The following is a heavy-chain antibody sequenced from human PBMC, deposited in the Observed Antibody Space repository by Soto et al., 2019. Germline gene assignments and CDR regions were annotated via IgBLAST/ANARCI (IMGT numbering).Heavy chain of an antibody. CDR1: GFTFSSYW. V-gene: IGHV3-23*01. CDR2: ISGSGGST. Sequence: PGXSLELSCAASGFTFSSYWMHWVFQAPGKGLEWVSAISGSGGSTYYADSVKGRFTISRDNSKNTLYLQMNSMRAEDTAVYYCAKTDKDEYYMDVWGKGTTVTVSS. CDR3: AKTDKDEYYMDV. J-gene: IGHJ6*03.